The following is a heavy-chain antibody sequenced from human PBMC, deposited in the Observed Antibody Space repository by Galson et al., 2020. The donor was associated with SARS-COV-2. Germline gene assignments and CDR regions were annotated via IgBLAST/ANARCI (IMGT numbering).Heavy chain of an antibody. J-gene: IGHJ3*02. CDR2: IYYSGST. V-gene: IGHV4-31*03. D-gene: IGHD3-22*01. CDR1: GGSISSGGYY. CDR3: ARAQITMIVVLGAFDI. Sequence: SQTLSLTCTVSGGSISSGGYYWSWIRQHPGKGLEWIGYIYYSGSTYYNPSLKSRVTISVDTSKNQFSLKLSSVTAADTAVYCARAQITMIVVLGAFDIWGQGTMVTVSS.